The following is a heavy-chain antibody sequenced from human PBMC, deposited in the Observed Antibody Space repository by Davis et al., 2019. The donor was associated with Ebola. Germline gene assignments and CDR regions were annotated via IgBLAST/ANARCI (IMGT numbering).Heavy chain of an antibody. J-gene: IGHJ4*02. V-gene: IGHV2-70*11. CDR2: IDWDDDE. CDR1: GFSLTTSGMS. D-gene: IGHD4-17*01. Sequence: SGPTLVKPTQTLTLTCTFSGFSLTTSGMSVSWIRQPPGKALEWLARIDWDDDEYYTTYLKTRLTISKDTSKNQVVLKMTNMGPVDTATYYCTRIWNDYGDYRGFDFWGRGILVTVSS. CDR3: TRIWNDYGDYRGFDF.